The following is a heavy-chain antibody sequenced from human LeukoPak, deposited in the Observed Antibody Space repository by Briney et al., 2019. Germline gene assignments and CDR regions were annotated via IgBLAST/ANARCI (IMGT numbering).Heavy chain of an antibody. Sequence: ASVKVSCKASGGTFSSYAISWVRQAPGRGLEWMGGIIPIFGTANYAQKFQGRVTITTDESTSTAYMELSSLRSEDTAVYYCARDLVITFGGVIVTEGFDYWGQGTLVTVSS. CDR1: GGTFSSYA. J-gene: IGHJ4*02. CDR3: ARDLVITFGGVIVTEGFDY. D-gene: IGHD3-16*02. V-gene: IGHV1-69*05. CDR2: IIPIFGTA.